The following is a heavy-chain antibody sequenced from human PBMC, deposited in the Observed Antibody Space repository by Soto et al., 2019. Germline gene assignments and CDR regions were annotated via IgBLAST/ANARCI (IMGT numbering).Heavy chain of an antibody. J-gene: IGHJ4*01. Sequence: ASETLSLTCTVSGGSINGYYWTWLRQSPTNGLEWIGYFHFSGSTKYNPSLESRLTISADTSKNQISLTLSSVTAADTAVYYCARARGYSYGYDDFFDNWGQVTRGTVSA. CDR2: FHFSGST. CDR3: ARARGYSYGYDDFFDN. CDR1: GGSINGYY. D-gene: IGHD5-18*01. V-gene: IGHV4-59*01.